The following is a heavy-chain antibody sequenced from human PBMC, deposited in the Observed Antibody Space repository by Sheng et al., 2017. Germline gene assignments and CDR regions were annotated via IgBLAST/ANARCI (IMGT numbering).Heavy chain of an antibody. CDR1: GGSISSSSYY. Sequence: QLQLQESGPGLVKPSETLSLTCTVSGGSISSSSYYWGWIRQPPGKGLEWIGSIYYSGSTYYNPSLKSRVTISVDTSKNQFSLKLSSVTAADTAVYYCARDGTDGYSGYTASSGFDYWGQGTLVTVSS. CDR3: ARDGTDGYSGYTASSGFDY. D-gene: IGHD5-12*01. CDR2: IYYSGST. V-gene: IGHV4-39*07. J-gene: IGHJ4*02.